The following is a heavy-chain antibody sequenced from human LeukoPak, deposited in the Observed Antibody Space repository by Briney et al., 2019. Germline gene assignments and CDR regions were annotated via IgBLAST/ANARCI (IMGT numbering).Heavy chain of an antibody. J-gene: IGHJ4*02. CDR3: AKYLDQLLFFDF. Sequence: PGGSLRLSCAASGFSFSSYAMSWVRQAPGKGLEWVSGINGRGGSTVYADSVKGRFTISRDNSKNTLYLQMNSLRAEDTAVYYCAKYLDQLLFFDFWGQGTLVTVSS. V-gene: IGHV3-23*01. D-gene: IGHD2-2*01. CDR1: GFSFSSYA. CDR2: INGRGGST.